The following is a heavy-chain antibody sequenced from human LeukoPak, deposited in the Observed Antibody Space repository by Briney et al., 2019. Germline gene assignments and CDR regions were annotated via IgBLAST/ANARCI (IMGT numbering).Heavy chain of an antibody. V-gene: IGHV3-23*01. CDR3: AKDRRLRVTQWDAFDY. CDR1: GFTFSSYA. D-gene: IGHD1-26*01. CDR2: ISGSGGST. J-gene: IGHJ4*02. Sequence: GGSLRLSCAASGFTFSSYAMSWVRQAPGKGLEWVSGISGSGGSTYYADSVKGRFTISRDDSKNTLCLQVNSLRAEDTAVYYCAKDRRLRVTQWDAFDYWGQGTLVTVSS.